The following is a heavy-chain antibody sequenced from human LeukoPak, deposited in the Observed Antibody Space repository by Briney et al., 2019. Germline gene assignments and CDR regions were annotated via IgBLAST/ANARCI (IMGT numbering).Heavy chain of an antibody. CDR2: ISGDGGSS. J-gene: IGHJ1*01. V-gene: IGHV3-43*02. Sequence: QPGGSLRLSCAASGFTFDDYAMHWVRLVPGKGLEWVSLISGDGGSSYYAHSVKGRFTISRDNAKDSLYLQMNSLRGEDTAVYYCARGGDDSSGYYYIREEEYFQKWGQGTLVTVSS. D-gene: IGHD3-22*01. CDR3: ARGGDDSSGYYYIREEEYFQK. CDR1: GFTFDDYA.